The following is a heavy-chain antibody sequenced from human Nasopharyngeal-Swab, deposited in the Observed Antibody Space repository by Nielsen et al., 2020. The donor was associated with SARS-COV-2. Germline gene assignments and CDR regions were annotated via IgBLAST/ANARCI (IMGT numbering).Heavy chain of an antibody. CDR3: ARDTYHFWSGYRYFDS. D-gene: IGHD3-3*01. CDR2: VSYDGSNK. CDR1: GFTFSTYT. Sequence: GASLKISCAASGFTFSTYTMHWVRQAPGKGLEWVAVVSYDGSNKYCADSVKGRFTISRDNSKNSLYLQINSLRVEDTAMYYCARDTYHFWSGYRYFDSWGQGTLVTVSS. V-gene: IGHV3-30*04. J-gene: IGHJ4*02.